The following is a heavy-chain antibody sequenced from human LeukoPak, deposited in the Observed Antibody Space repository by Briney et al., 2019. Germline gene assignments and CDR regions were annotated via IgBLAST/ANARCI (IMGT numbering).Heavy chain of an antibody. CDR1: GFSFSGHW. Sequence: GGSLRLSCTASGFSFSGHWMHWAHQLPGKGLVWVSRISPTGSTTSYADSVKGRFTVSRDNAKNTLYLQVNNLRAEDTAVYYCARGPNSNWSGLDFWGQGTLLTVSS. D-gene: IGHD6-6*01. CDR2: ISPTGSTT. J-gene: IGHJ4*02. V-gene: IGHV3-74*01. CDR3: ARGPNSNWSGLDF.